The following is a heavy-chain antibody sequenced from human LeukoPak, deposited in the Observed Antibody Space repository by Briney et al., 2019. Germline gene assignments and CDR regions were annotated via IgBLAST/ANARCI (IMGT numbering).Heavy chain of an antibody. CDR1: GYTFTRYG. CDR3: ARSRNYYDSTGYVDY. CDR2: ISAKNGDT. Sequence: ASVKVSCKASGYTFTRYGISWVRQAPGEGLEWMGWISAKNGDTKYVQKFQGRVTMTTDTSTSTVYMELSSLRSEDTAVYYCARSRNYYDSTGYVDYWGQGTLVTVSS. V-gene: IGHV1-18*01. J-gene: IGHJ4*02. D-gene: IGHD3-22*01.